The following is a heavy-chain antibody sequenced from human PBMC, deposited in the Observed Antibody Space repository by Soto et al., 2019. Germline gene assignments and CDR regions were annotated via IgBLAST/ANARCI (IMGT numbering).Heavy chain of an antibody. V-gene: IGHV5-51*01. CDR3: ARVNEQWLARGWFDP. CDR1: GYSFTSYW. J-gene: IGHJ5*02. Sequence: PGESLKISCKGSGYSFTSYWIGWVRQMPGKGLEWMGIIYPGDSDTRYSPSFQGQVTISADKSISTAYLQWSSPKASDTAMYYCARVNEQWLARGWFDPWGQGTLVTVSS. CDR2: IYPGDSDT. D-gene: IGHD6-19*01.